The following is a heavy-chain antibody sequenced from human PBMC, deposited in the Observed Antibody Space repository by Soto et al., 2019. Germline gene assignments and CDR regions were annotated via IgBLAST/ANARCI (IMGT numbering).Heavy chain of an antibody. V-gene: IGHV4-4*02. CDR1: GGSIISNNW. Sequence: SETLSLTCAVSGGSIISNNWWIWVRQPPGKGLEWIAGIYHSGSSTYNPSLKSRVAISVDKSKNQFSLNLSSVTAADTAVYYCTTRRDGSGSLDYWGQGTLVTVSS. D-gene: IGHD3-10*01. CDR3: TTRRDGSGSLDY. J-gene: IGHJ4*02. CDR2: IYHSGSS.